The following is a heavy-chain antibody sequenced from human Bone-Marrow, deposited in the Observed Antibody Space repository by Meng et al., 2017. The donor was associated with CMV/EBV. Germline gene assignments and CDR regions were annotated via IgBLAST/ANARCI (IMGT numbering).Heavy chain of an antibody. J-gene: IGHJ4*02. Sequence: GSLRLSCAVYGGSFSGYYWSWIRQPPGKGLEWIGEINHSGSTNYNPSLKSRVTISVDTSKNQFSLKLSSVTAADTAVYYCARALEVDYFDYWGQGTLVTVSS. CDR1: GGSFSGYY. CDR3: ARALEVDYFDY. V-gene: IGHV4-34*01. D-gene: IGHD2-15*01. CDR2: INHSGST.